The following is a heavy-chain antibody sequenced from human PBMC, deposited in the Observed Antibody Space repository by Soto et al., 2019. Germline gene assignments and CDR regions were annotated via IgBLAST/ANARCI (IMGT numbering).Heavy chain of an antibody. J-gene: IGHJ4*02. CDR1: GFPFSTYA. V-gene: IGHV3-23*01. Sequence: EVQLLESGGGLVQPGGSLRLSCAASGFPFSTYAMSWVRQAPGKGLEWVSTINSSGGRTYSADSMKGRFTISRDNSKNTVYRQMNSVRAEDTAIYYCAKDLVATVFNFDSWGQGALVTVSS. D-gene: IGHD3-10*01. CDR3: AKDLVATVFNFDS. CDR2: INSSGGRT.